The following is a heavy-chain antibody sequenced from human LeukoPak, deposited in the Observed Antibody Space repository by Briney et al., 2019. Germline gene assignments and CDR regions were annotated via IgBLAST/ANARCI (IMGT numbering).Heavy chain of an antibody. CDR3: ARDFGSSSASYELDY. Sequence: GPSVKVSFKASGYTFTGSDIHWVRQAPGHGLEWMGWTNPDSGITKYAQNYQGWLTMTRGTSISTASMEMRSLKSDDTAEYYCARDFGSSSASYELDYWGQGTLVTVSS. J-gene: IGHJ4*02. D-gene: IGHD6-19*01. CDR1: GYTFTGSD. V-gene: IGHV1-2*04. CDR2: TNPDSGIT.